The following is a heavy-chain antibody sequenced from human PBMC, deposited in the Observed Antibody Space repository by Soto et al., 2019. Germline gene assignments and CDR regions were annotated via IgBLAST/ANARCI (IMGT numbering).Heavy chain of an antibody. CDR2: IIPIFGTA. D-gene: IGHD4-4*01. J-gene: IGHJ5*02. CDR3: ARRLQSLKESWFDP. Sequence: GASMKVSCKASGGTFSSHATSWGPPAPGQRLEWLGGIIPIFGTANYAQKFQGRVTITADESTSTAYMELSSLRSEDTAVYYCARRLQSLKESWFDPWGQGTLVTVSS. CDR1: GGTFSSHA. V-gene: IGHV1-69*13.